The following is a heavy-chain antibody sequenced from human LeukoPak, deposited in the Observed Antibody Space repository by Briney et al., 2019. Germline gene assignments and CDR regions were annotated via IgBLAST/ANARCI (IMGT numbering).Heavy chain of an antibody. Sequence: PGGSLRLSCAASGFTFSSYDMHWVRQATGKGLEWVSAIGTAGDTYYPGSVKGRFTISRENAKNSLYLQMNSLRAGDTAVYYCARESLICAFDIWGQGTMVTVSS. V-gene: IGHV3-13*01. CDR1: GFTFSSYD. CDR3: ARESLICAFDI. CDR2: IGTAGDT. D-gene: IGHD2-8*01. J-gene: IGHJ3*02.